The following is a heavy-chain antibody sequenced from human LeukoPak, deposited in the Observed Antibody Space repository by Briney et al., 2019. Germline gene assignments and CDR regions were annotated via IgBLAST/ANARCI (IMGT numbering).Heavy chain of an antibody. V-gene: IGHV4-59*01. J-gene: IGHJ4*02. CDR3: AREGVAAAGKLDY. Sequence: SEPLSLPCTVSGGSIGSYYWSWLRQPPGKGLEWIGYIYYSGSTNYNPSLKSRVTISLDTSKNQFSMNLISVTAADTAVYYCAREGVAAAGKLDYWGQGTLVTVSS. CDR1: GGSIGSYY. CDR2: IYYSGST. D-gene: IGHD6-13*01.